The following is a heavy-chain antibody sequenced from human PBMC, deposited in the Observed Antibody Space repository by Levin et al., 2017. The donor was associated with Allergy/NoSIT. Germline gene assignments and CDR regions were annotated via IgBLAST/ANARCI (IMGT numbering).Heavy chain of an antibody. Sequence: GGSLRLSCKGSGYSFTSYWIGWVRQMPGKGLEWMGIIYPGDSDTRYSPSFQGQVTISADKSISTAYLQWSSLKASDTAMYYCARTYYYDSSGSWFDPWGQGTLVTVSS. CDR2: IYPGDSDT. V-gene: IGHV5-51*01. J-gene: IGHJ5*02. D-gene: IGHD3-22*01. CDR3: ARTYYYDSSGSWFDP. CDR1: GYSFTSYW.